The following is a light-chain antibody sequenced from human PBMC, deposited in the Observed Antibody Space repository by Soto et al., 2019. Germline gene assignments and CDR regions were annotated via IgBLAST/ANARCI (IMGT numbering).Light chain of an antibody. J-gene: IGKJ1*01. CDR3: QHYNSYSEA. CDR1: QTISSW. CDR2: KAS. V-gene: IGKV1-5*03. Sequence: DIQMTQSPSTLSGSVGDRVTITCRASQTISSWLAWYQQKPGKDPKLLIYKASTLKSGVPSRFSGSGSGTEFTLTIRSLQPDDFATYYCQHYNSYSEAFGQGTKVELK.